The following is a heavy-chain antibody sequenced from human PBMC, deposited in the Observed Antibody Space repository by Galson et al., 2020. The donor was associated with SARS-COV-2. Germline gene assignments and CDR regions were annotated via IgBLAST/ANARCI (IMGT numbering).Heavy chain of an antibody. J-gene: IGHJ1*01. CDR3: ARDREDHLLLQYFQH. V-gene: IGHV1-2*02. CDR2: IYPNSGGT. CDR1: GYTFTDYY. Sequence: ASVKVSCKASGYTFTDYYIHWVRQAPGQGLEWMGWIYPNSGGTDYAQKFQGRVTMTRDTSFSTAYMELSSLTSDDTAVYYCARDREDHLLLQYFQHWGQGTLVTVSS. D-gene: IGHD3-10*01.